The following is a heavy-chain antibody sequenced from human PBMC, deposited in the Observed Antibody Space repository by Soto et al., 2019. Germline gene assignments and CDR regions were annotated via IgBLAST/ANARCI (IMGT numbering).Heavy chain of an antibody. CDR2: IWNDGSKK. J-gene: IGHJ4*02. D-gene: IGHD1-1*01. CDR3: SRGQRLSSVSWGDY. CDR1: GFIFRSYD. V-gene: IGHV3-33*01. Sequence: QVQLVESGGGVVQPGRSLRLSCAPSGFIFRSYDMHWVRQAPGKGLEWVAVIWNDGSKKYYADSVKGRFTISRDNSKNTLYLQMNSLRPDDTAVYYCSRGQRLSSVSWGDYWGQGTLVTVSS.